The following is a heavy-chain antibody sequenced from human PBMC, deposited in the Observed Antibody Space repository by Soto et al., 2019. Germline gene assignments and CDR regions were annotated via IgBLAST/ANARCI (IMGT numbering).Heavy chain of an antibody. Sequence: GGSLRLSCAASGFTFSTSWMHWVRQGPGKGPVWVSHINGDGTTTRYADSVKGRFTISRDNARKTLYLQMNSLTGEDTAVYYCVKEYRSDPFDIWGPGTMVTVSS. CDR1: GFTFSTSW. J-gene: IGHJ3*02. V-gene: IGHV3-74*01. CDR2: INGDGTTT. CDR3: VKEYRSDPFDI. D-gene: IGHD6-19*01.